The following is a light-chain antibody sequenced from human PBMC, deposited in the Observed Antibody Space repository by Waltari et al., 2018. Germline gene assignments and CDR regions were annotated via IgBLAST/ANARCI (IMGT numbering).Light chain of an antibody. Sequence: QSVLTQPPSASGTPGQRVTISCSGCSSNIGSHTVNWYQHLPGTAPKLLIYNNRQRPCGVPDLFSVSKSGTAASLAISGLQSEDEADYYCAAWDDSLNGLNWVFGGGTKVTVL. V-gene: IGLV1-44*01. CDR3: AAWDDSLNGLNWV. CDR2: NNR. CDR1: SSNIGSHT. J-gene: IGLJ3*02.